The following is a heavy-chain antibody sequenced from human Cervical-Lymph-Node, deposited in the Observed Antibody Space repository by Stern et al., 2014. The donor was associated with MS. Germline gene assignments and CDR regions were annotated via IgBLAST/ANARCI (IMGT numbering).Heavy chain of an antibody. D-gene: IGHD3-10*01. CDR2: IIHILGTG. V-gene: IGHV1-69*01. Sequence: VQLVESGAGVKKPWSSVKVSCKASGGTFSSYAISWVRQAPGQGLAWMAGIIHILGTGNYEQKFQGSVTMPAVESTSIAYMELSSLRSEDTAVYYCASYAMVRGGPYYYGMDVWGQGTTVTVSS. J-gene: IGHJ6*02. CDR3: ASYAMVRGGPYYYGMDV. CDR1: GGTFSSYA.